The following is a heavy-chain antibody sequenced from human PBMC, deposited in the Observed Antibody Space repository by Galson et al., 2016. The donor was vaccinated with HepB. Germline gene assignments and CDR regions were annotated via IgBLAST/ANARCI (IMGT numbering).Heavy chain of an antibody. J-gene: IGHJ4*02. CDR3: ARGYGGNSLDF. D-gene: IGHD4-23*01. V-gene: IGHV3-74*01. CDR1: GFTFSGYW. CDR2: IDTAGNTA. Sequence: SLRLSCAASGFTFSGYWMYWVRQAPGKGLVWVSRIDTAGNTATYADSVRGRFIISRDNAKNSLYLQMNSLRDEDTAVYYCARGYGGNSLDFWGQGTLVTVSS.